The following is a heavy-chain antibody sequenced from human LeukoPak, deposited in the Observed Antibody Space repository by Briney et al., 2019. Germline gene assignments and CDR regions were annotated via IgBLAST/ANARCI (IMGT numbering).Heavy chain of an antibody. CDR1: GFTFSSYA. V-gene: IGHV3-23*01. CDR3: AKDLFNDSSGYYSGY. D-gene: IGHD3-22*01. Sequence: GGSLRLSCAASGFTFSSYAMSWVRQAPGKGLEWVSAISGSGGSTYYADSVKGRFTISRDNSKNTLYLQMNSLRAEDTAVYYCAKDLFNDSSGYYSGYWGQGTLVTVSS. CDR2: ISGSGGST. J-gene: IGHJ4*02.